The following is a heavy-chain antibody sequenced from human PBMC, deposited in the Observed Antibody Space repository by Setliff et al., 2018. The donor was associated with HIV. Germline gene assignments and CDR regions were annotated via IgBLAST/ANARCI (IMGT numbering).Heavy chain of an antibody. D-gene: IGHD3-10*01. Sequence: PSETLSLTCTVSGGSISNYYWSWIRQPAGKGLEWIGRIYSTGSTNYNPSLKSRVTMSIDTSKSQFSLNLSSVTAADTAVYYCARSLDYSGSGSYYVGWFDLWGQGIPVTVSS. J-gene: IGHJ5*02. CDR2: IYSTGST. CDR1: GGSISNYY. V-gene: IGHV4-4*07. CDR3: ARSLDYSGSGSYYVGWFDL.